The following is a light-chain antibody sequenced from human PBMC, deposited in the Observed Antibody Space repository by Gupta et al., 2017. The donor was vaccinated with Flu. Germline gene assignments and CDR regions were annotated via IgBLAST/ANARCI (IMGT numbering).Light chain of an antibody. CDR2: AAS. V-gene: IGKV1-39*01. CDR1: QSIGNS. J-gene: IGKJ2*01. CDR3: QQSYSAPYT. Sequence: DIQVTQSPSYLSASVGDRLTITCRASQSIGNSLNWYQQRPGKVPKHLIYAASNLQSGVPSRFSGSGSGTDFTLTISSLQPEDFVTYYCQQSYSAPYTFGQGTKLEIK.